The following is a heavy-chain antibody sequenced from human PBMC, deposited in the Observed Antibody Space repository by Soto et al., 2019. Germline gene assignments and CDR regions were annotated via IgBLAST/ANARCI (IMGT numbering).Heavy chain of an antibody. Sequence: GGSLRLSCEATGFTFSSHEMNWIRQTPGKRLEWIAKISGSGSTMNYADSVKGRFTISGDNVQRTLHLQMDSLRVEDTGVYYCARGGVYWGRGTLVTVSS. V-gene: IGHV3-48*03. CDR3: ARGGVY. D-gene: IGHD2-8*01. CDR2: ISGSGSTM. J-gene: IGHJ1*01. CDR1: GFTFSSHE.